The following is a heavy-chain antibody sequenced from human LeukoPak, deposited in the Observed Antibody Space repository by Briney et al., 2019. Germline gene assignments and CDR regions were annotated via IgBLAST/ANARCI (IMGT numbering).Heavy chain of an antibody. V-gene: IGHV4-39*01. D-gene: IGHD3-22*01. Sequence: PSETLSLTCTVSGGSLSSSSYYWGWMRQPPGKGLEGIGSIYYSWSTYYNPSLKSRVTMSVDTSKNQFSLKLSSVIAADTAVYYCARGAYYDDRSGYLEAFDYWGQGTLVTVSS. CDR2: IYYSWST. CDR1: GGSLSSSSYY. J-gene: IGHJ4*02. CDR3: ARGAYYDDRSGYLEAFDY.